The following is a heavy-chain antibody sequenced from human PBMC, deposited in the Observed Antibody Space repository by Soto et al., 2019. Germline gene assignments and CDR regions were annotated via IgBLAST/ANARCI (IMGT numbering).Heavy chain of an antibody. J-gene: IGHJ4*02. V-gene: IGHV1-18*01. D-gene: IGHD6-19*01. Sequence: QVQLVQSGAEVKKPGASVKVSCKASGYTFTSYGISWVRQAPGQGLEWMGWISAYNGNTNYAQKLQGRVTMTTDTSTSTANMEMRSLRSDDTAVYYCARESSGGGGYSSGWYHYWGQGTLVTVSS. CDR1: GYTFTSYG. CDR3: ARESSGGGGYSSGWYHY. CDR2: ISAYNGNT.